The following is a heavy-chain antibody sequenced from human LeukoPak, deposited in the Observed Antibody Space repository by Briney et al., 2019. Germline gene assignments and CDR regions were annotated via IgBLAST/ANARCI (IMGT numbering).Heavy chain of an antibody. D-gene: IGHD3-3*01. CDR3: ASLGGYDFWSGYRAYYMDV. CDR1: GFTFSSYA. J-gene: IGHJ6*03. Sequence: GGSLRLSCAASGFTFSSYAMHWVRQAPGKGLEYVSAISSNGGSTYYANSVKGRFTISRDNSKNTLYLQMGSLRAEDMAVYYCASLGGYDFWSGYRAYYMDVWGKGTTVTVSS. V-gene: IGHV3-64*01. CDR2: ISSNGGST.